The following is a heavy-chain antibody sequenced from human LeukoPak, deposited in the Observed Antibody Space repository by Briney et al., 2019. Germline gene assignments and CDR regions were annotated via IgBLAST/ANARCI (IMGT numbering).Heavy chain of an antibody. CDR1: GGSFSGYY. CDR3: VRDWGSSSRPYYFDY. CDR2: IYYSGST. D-gene: IGHD6-13*01. Sequence: SETLSLTCAVYGGSFSGYYWGWIRQPPGKGLEWIGSIYYSGSTHYNPSLKSRVTISADTSRDRFSLKLSYVTAADTAIYYCVRDWGSSSRPYYFDYGGQGTLVTVSS. J-gene: IGHJ4*02. V-gene: IGHV4-34*01.